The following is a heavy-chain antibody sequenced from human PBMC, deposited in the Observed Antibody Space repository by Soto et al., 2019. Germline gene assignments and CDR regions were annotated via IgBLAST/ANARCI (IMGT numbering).Heavy chain of an antibody. J-gene: IGHJ6*02. CDR2: ISFNGDVT. D-gene: IGHD2-8*01. V-gene: IGHV3-11*01. CDR3: ARENGHPGHNYAMDV. Sequence: GGSLRLSSAASGFSFSAYYMSWIRQAPGKGLEWVSYISFNGDVTRYSDSVEGRFTVSRDNAKKSLYLQMNSLRVEDTAVYYCARENGHPGHNYAMDVWGQGTTVTVSS. CDR1: GFSFSAYY.